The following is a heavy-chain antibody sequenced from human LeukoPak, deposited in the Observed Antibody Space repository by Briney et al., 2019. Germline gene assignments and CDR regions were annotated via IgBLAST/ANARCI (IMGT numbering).Heavy chain of an antibody. V-gene: IGHV3-72*01. Sequence: GGSLRLSCAASGFIFSDHHMDWVRQAPGKGLEWVCRVRNKANTYSTNYAASVKGRFSITRDDSMNSVYLQMNSLKTEDTAVYYCVRVWRGYYFDSWGQGILVTVSS. CDR1: GFIFSDHH. CDR3: VRVWRGYYFDS. D-gene: IGHD3-10*01. J-gene: IGHJ4*02. CDR2: VRNKANTYST.